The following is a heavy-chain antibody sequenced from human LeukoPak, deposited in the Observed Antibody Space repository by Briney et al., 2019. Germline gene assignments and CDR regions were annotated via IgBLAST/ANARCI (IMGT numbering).Heavy chain of an antibody. CDR1: GGSISNYY. CDR2: IYYSGTT. V-gene: IGHV4-59*01. Sequence: SETLSLTCTVSGGSISNYYWNWIRQPPGKGLEWIGYIYYSGTTNYNPSLKSRVTISVDTSKNQFSLKLSSVTAADTAVYYCARTRDSGTSDIWGQGTMVTVSS. CDR3: ARTRDSGTSDI. D-gene: IGHD2-21*01. J-gene: IGHJ3*02.